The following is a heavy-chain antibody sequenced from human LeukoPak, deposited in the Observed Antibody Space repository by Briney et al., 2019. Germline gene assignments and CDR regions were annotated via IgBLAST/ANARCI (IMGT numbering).Heavy chain of an antibody. CDR1: GGSFSGYY. D-gene: IGHD6-13*01. V-gene: IGHV4-34*01. CDR3: ASLSIAAAGPIYYYYYMDV. Sequence: PSEILCLTCAVYGGSFSGYYWSWIRQPPGKGLEWIGEINRSGSTNYNPSLKSRVTISVDTSKNQFSLKLSSVTAADTAVYYCASLSIAAAGPIYYYYYMDVWGKGTTVTVSS. CDR2: INRSGST. J-gene: IGHJ6*03.